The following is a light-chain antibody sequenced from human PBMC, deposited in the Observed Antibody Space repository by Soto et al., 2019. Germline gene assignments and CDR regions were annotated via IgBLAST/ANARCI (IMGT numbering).Light chain of an antibody. CDR2: GAS. CDR3: QQYISSPRT. V-gene: IGKV3-20*01. CDR1: QSVSRNY. Sequence: IVLTQSPGTLSLSPGERATLSCRASQSVSRNYLGWYQQKPGQAPRLLIYGASSRATGIPDRFSGSGSGTDFTLTISRLEPEDVAVYYCQQYISSPRTFGQGTRLEIK. J-gene: IGKJ2*01.